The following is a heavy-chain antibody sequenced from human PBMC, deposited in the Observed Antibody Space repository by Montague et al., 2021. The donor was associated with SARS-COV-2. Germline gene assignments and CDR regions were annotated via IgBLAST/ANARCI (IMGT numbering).Heavy chain of an antibody. CDR2: IHHGGST. CDR3: ARLGDGVVPSPILGVGPYYSYYYMDV. J-gene: IGHJ6*03. Sequence: SDTVSLTPAVHGGSFSTYSWNWIRQPAGKGLEWIEEIHHGGSTNXNPSLKSRVTISADTSKNQFSLKLTSVAAADTAVYYCARLGDGVVPSPILGVGPYYSYYYMDVWGKGTTVTVS. D-gene: IGHD3-10*01. V-gene: IGHV4-34*01. CDR1: GGSFSTYS.